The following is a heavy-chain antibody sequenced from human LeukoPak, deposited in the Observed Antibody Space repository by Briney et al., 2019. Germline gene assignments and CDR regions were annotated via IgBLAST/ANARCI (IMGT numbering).Heavy chain of an antibody. CDR1: SGSISSGDYY. Sequence: SQTLSLTCTVSSGSISSGDYYWSWIRQPPGKGLEWIGYIYYSGSTYYNPSLKSRVTISVDTSKNQFSLKLSSVTAADTAVYYCARELIAAATNWFDPWGQGTLVTVSS. CDR3: ARELIAAATNWFDP. D-gene: IGHD6-13*01. CDR2: IYYSGST. J-gene: IGHJ5*02. V-gene: IGHV4-30-4*08.